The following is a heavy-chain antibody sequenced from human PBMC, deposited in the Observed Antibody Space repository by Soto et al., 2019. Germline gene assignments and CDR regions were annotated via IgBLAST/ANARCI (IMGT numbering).Heavy chain of an antibody. J-gene: IGHJ6*02. CDR2: ISGVDNST. CDR1: GFTFSSYA. V-gene: IGHV3-23*01. CDR3: APMGV. Sequence: PWGSLRLSCAASGFTFSSYAMSWVRQAPGKGLEWVSAISGVDNSTYYADSVKGRFTISRDNSKNTLYLQMSSLRADDTAVYYCAPMGVWGQGTTVTVFS.